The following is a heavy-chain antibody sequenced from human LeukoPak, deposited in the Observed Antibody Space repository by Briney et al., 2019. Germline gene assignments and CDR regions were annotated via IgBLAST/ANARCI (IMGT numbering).Heavy chain of an antibody. V-gene: IGHV3-66*01. CDR1: GFIVSNNY. D-gene: IGHD3-10*01. CDR3: ASVEYYYDSFYFDY. CDR2: IYSGGST. J-gene: IGHJ4*02. Sequence: GGSLRLSCAASGFIVSNNYMSWVRQAPGKGLEWVSVIYSGGSTNYADSVKGRFTISRDNSKNTLYLQMNSLRVEDTAVYYCASVEYYYDSFYFDYWGQGTLVTVSS.